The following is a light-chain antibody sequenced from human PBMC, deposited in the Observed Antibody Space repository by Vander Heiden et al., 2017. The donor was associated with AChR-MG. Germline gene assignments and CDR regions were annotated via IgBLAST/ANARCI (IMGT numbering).Light chain of an antibody. V-gene: IGKV3-11*01. J-gene: IGKJ5*01. Sequence: IVLTQSPATLSLSPGERATLSCRASQSVSSYLAWYQQKPGQAPRLLIYDASNRATGIPARFSGSGYGTDFTLTISSREPEDFAVYYCQQHSNWPPITFGQGTRLEIK. CDR1: QSVSSY. CDR2: DAS. CDR3: QQHSNWPPIT.